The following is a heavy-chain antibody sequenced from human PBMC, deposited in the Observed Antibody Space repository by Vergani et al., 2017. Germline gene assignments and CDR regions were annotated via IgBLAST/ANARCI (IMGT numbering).Heavy chain of an antibody. CDR3: ARERSPRYNYGWIDDI. V-gene: IGHV1-18*01. J-gene: IGHJ4*02. D-gene: IGHD5-18*01. CDR1: GYTFSNYG. CDR2: ISVYNGNT. Sequence: QVQLLQSGAEVKKPGASVKVSCKASGYTFSNYGITWVRQAPGQWLEWVAWISVYNGNTKYARNVQGRVTLTTDTSTSTAYMELRSLRFDDTAVYYCARERSPRYNYGWIDDIWGQGTLVTVSS.